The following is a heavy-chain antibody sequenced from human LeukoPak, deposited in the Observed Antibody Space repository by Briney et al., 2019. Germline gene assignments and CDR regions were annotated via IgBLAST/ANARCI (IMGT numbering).Heavy chain of an antibody. Sequence: KAGGSLRLSCAASGSTFSSYSMNWVRQAPGKGLEWVSSISSSSSYIYYADSGKGRFTISRDNAKNSLYLQMNSLRAEDTAVYYCARGRNYYGSGSYYNPNFDYWGQGTLVTVSS. CDR2: ISSSSSYI. J-gene: IGHJ4*02. CDR3: ARGRNYYGSGSYYNPNFDY. D-gene: IGHD3-10*01. V-gene: IGHV3-21*01. CDR1: GSTFSSYS.